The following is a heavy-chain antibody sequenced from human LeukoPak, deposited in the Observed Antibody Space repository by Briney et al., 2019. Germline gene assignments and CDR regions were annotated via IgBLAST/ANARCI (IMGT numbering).Heavy chain of an antibody. CDR2: ISSSSSYT. Sequence: PGGSLRLSCAASGFTFSDYYMSWIRQAPGKGLEWVSHISSSSSYTNYADSVKSRFTISRDNAKNSLYLQMNSLRAEDTAVYYCARGAYCSSTSCYSQYYFDYWGQGTLVTVSS. J-gene: IGHJ4*02. CDR3: ARGAYCSSTSCYSQYYFDY. D-gene: IGHD2-2*01. CDR1: GFTFSDYY. V-gene: IGHV3-11*06.